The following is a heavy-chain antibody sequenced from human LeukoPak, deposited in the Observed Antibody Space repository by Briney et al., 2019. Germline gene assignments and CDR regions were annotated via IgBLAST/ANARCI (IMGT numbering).Heavy chain of an antibody. CDR2: ISSSSSYI. CDR1: GFTFSSYS. Sequence: SGGSLRLSCAASGFTFSSYSMNWVRQAPGKGLEWVSSISSSSSYIYYADSVKGRFTISRDNAKNSLYLQMNSLRAEDTAVYYCARDRTVVTPGAFDIWGQGTMVTVSS. D-gene: IGHD4-23*01. CDR3: ARDRTVVTPGAFDI. J-gene: IGHJ3*02. V-gene: IGHV3-21*01.